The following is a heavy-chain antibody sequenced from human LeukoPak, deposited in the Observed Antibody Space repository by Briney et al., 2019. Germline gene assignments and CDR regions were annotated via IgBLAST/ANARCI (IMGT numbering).Heavy chain of an antibody. CDR2: IRYDGSNK. V-gene: IGHV3-30*02. CDR3: AKDMLGDYHYYYMDV. Sequence: GGSLRLSCAASGFTFSSYGMHWVRQAPGKGLEWVAFIRYDGSNKYYADSVKGRFTISRDNSKNTLYLQMNSLRAEDTAVYYCAKDMLGDYHYYYMDVWGKGTTVTVSS. CDR1: GFTFSSYG. D-gene: IGHD2-8*01. J-gene: IGHJ6*03.